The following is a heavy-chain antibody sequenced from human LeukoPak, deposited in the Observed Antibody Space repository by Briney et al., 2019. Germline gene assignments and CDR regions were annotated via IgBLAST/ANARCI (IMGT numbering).Heavy chain of an antibody. D-gene: IGHD6-6*01. Sequence: PGGSLRLSCAASGFTFDNYAMHWVRHAPGEGLEWVSGITWNSGSIDYADSVKGRFTISRDNAKNSLYLQMNGLRAEDMALYYYAKAGSYSSPYYFDYWGQGTLVTVSS. CDR3: AKAGSYSSPYYFDY. CDR1: GFTFDNYA. V-gene: IGHV3-9*03. CDR2: ITWNSGSI. J-gene: IGHJ4*02.